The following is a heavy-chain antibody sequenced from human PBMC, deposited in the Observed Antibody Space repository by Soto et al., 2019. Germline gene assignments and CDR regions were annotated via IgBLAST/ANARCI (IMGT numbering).Heavy chain of an antibody. CDR3: ARGRYGDY. D-gene: IGHD1-1*01. V-gene: IGHV1-18*01. Sequence: QVHLVQSGAEVKKPGASVKVSCKGSGYAFTTYGITRVRQAPGQGLEWMGWISAHNGNTNYAQKLQGRVTVTRDTSTSTAYMELRSLRSDDTAVYYCARGRYGDYWGQGALVTVSS. J-gene: IGHJ4*02. CDR1: GYAFTTYG. CDR2: ISAHNGNT.